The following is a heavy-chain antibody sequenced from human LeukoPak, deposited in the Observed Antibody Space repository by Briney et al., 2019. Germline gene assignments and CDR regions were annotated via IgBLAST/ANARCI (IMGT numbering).Heavy chain of an antibody. V-gene: IGHV4-59*12. Sequence: SETLSLTCTVSGGSISSYYWSWIRQPPGKGLEWIGYIYYSGSTNYNPSLKSRVTISVDTSKNQFSLQLNSVTPEDTAVYYCARFFHGDIAVAGHFDYWGQGTLVTVSS. D-gene: IGHD6-19*01. J-gene: IGHJ4*02. CDR2: IYYSGST. CDR1: GGSISSYY. CDR3: ARFFHGDIAVAGHFDY.